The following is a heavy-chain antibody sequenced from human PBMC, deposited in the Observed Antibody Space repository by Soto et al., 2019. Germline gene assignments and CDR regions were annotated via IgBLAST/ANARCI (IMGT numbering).Heavy chain of an antibody. CDR1: GYTLTELS. Sequence: GASVKVSCKVTGYTLTELSMHWVRQAPGKGLEWMGGLDPEDGETIYAQKFQGRVTMTEDTSTDTAYMELSSLRSEDTAVYYCAAGYCSGGSCYQLFNYWGQGTLVTVSS. D-gene: IGHD2-15*01. CDR3: AAGYCSGGSCYQLFNY. V-gene: IGHV1-24*01. CDR2: LDPEDGET. J-gene: IGHJ4*02.